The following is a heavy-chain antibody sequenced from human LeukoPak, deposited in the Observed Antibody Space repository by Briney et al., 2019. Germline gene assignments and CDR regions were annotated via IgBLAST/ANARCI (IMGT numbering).Heavy chain of an antibody. V-gene: IGHV3-48*03. Sequence: GGSPRLSCAASGFTFSSYEMNWVRQAPGKGLEWVSYISSSGSTIYYADSVKGRFTISRDNAKNSLYLQMNSLRAEDTAVYYCARVPGRGVSTGAFDIWGQGTMVTVSS. CDR2: ISSSGSTI. CDR3: ARVPGRGVSTGAFDI. D-gene: IGHD5/OR15-5a*01. J-gene: IGHJ3*02. CDR1: GFTFSSYE.